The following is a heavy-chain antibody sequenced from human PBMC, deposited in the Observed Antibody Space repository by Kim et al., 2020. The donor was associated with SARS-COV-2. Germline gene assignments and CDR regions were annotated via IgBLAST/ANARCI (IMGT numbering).Heavy chain of an antibody. CDR2: ISFSGVDT. V-gene: IGHV3-23*01. J-gene: IGHJ4*02. Sequence: GGSLRLSCAVSGFTLSNYGMSWVRQAPGKGLEWVSYISFSGVDTMYADSVRGRFTISRDTSKNTVYLQMNSLRADDTAVYYCAKDGWVPDSSNWYGWADWGQGILVTVSS. CDR3: AKDGWVPDSSNWYGWAD. CDR1: GFTLSNYG. D-gene: IGHD6-13*01.